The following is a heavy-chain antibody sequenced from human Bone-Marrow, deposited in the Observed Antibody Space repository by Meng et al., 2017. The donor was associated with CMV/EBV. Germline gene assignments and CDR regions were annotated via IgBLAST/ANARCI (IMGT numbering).Heavy chain of an antibody. J-gene: IGHJ3*02. CDR2: ISWNSGSI. D-gene: IGHD3-10*01. V-gene: IGHV3-9*01. CDR3: AKDTNYYGSGEGFDAFDI. CDR1: GFTFDDYA. Sequence: GGSLRLSCAASGFTFDDYAMHWVRQAPGKGLEWVSGISWNSGSIGYADSVKGRFTISRDNAKNSLYLQMNSLRAEDTALYYCAKDTNYYGSGEGFDAFDIWGQGTMATVSS.